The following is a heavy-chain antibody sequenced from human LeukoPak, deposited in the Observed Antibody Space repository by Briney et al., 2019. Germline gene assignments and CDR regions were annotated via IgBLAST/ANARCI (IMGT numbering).Heavy chain of an antibody. D-gene: IGHD6-13*01. Sequence: PGGSLRLSRAASGFTFSSYGMHWVRQAPGKGLEWVAVIWYDGSNKYYADSVKGRFTISRDNSKNTLYLQMNSLRAEDTAVYYCAKDHRRYSSSWLPFDYWGQGTLVTVSS. CDR1: GFTFSSYG. CDR2: IWYDGSNK. J-gene: IGHJ4*02. V-gene: IGHV3-33*06. CDR3: AKDHRRYSSSWLPFDY.